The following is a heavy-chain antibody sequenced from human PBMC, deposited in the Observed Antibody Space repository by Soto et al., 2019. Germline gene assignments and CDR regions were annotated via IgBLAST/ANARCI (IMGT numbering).Heavy chain of an antibody. V-gene: IGHV3-30-3*01. Sequence: PGGSLRLSCAASGFTFSSYAMHWVRQAPGEGLEWVAVISYDGSNEYYADSVKGRFTISRDNSKNTLYLQINSLRAEDTAVYYCGREGDLPKSYLDLWGQGTVVTVXS. CDR2: ISYDGSNE. CDR3: GREGDLPKSYLDL. D-gene: IGHD3-9*01. J-gene: IGHJ1*01. CDR1: GFTFSSYA.